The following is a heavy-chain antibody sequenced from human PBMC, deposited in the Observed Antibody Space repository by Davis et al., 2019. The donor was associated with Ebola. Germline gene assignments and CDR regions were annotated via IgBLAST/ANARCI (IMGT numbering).Heavy chain of an antibody. D-gene: IGHD3-10*01. V-gene: IGHV3-74*01. CDR2: INSDGSST. Sequence: GESLKISCAASGFTFSSYWMHWVRQAPGKGLVWVSRINSDGSSTSYADSVKGRFTISRDNAKNSLYLQMNSLRAEDTAIYYCASGEGDYCGSVSFDYWGQGILVTVSS. CDR3: ASGEGDYCGSVSFDY. J-gene: IGHJ4*02. CDR1: GFTFSSYW.